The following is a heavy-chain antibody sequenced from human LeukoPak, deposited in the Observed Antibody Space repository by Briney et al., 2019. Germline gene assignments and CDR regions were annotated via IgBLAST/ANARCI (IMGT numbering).Heavy chain of an antibody. Sequence: SETLSLTCTVSGGSISGYYWSWIRQPPGKGLEWIGYIYYSGSTNYNPSLKSRVTISVDTSKNQFSLKLRSVTAADTAVYYCARDGGYSDYAAIWFDPWGQGTLVTVSS. CDR1: GGSISGYY. CDR2: IYYSGST. V-gene: IGHV4-59*01. D-gene: IGHD4-11*01. CDR3: ARDGGYSDYAAIWFDP. J-gene: IGHJ5*02.